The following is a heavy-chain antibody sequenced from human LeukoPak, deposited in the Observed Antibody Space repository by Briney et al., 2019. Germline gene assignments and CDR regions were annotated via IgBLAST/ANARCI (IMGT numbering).Heavy chain of an antibody. D-gene: IGHD1-26*01. J-gene: IGHJ4*02. CDR1: GGSISSGGYC. CDR3: ATGPWEDYFDY. V-gene: IGHV4-31*03. Sequence: SQTLSLPFTVSGGSISSGGYCWSWIRPHPGKGLEWIGYIYHSGSTHYNPSLKSRLTMSVDTSKNQFSLTLGSVTAADTAVYYCATGPWEDYFDYWGQGTLVTVSS. CDR2: IYHSGST.